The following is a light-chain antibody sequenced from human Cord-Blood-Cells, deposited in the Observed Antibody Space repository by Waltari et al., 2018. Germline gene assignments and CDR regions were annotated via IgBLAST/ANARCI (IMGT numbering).Light chain of an antibody. CDR1: QSVSSSY. CDR3: QQYGSSLRT. Sequence: EIVLTQSPGTLSLSPGERATLPCRASQSVSSSYLAWYQQKPGQAPRLLIYGASSRATGIPDRFSGSGSGTDFTLTISRLGPEDFAVYYCQQYGSSLRTFGQGTKVEIK. V-gene: IGKV3-20*01. J-gene: IGKJ1*01. CDR2: GAS.